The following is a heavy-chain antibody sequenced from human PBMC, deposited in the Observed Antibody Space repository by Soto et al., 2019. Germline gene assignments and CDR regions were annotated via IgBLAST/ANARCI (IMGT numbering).Heavy chain of an antibody. D-gene: IGHD1-26*01. CDR3: ARGGSYTFAY. CDR2: ISSSGSTI. Sequence: EVQLVESGGGLVQPGGSLRLSCAASGFTFSSYSINWVRQAPGKGLEWVSYISSSGSTIYYADSVKGRFTISRDNAKNSLYLKMNSLRDEDTAVYYCARGGSYTFAYWGQGTLVTVSS. CDR1: GFTFSSYS. J-gene: IGHJ4*02. V-gene: IGHV3-48*02.